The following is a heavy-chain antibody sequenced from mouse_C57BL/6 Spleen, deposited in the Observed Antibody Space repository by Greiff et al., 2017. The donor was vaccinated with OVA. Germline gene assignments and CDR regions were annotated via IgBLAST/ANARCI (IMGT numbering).Heavy chain of an antibody. D-gene: IGHD1-1*01. CDR1: GYTFTSYD. J-gene: IGHJ4*01. CDR3: ARYYYGFYAMDY. V-gene: IGHV1-85*01. Sequence: QVQLQQSGPELVKPGASVKLSCKASGYTFTSYDINWVKQRPGQGLEWIGWIYPRDGSTQYNEKFKGKATLTVDTSSSTAYMELHSLTSEDSAVYFCARYYYGFYAMDYWGQGTSVTVSS. CDR2: IYPRDGST.